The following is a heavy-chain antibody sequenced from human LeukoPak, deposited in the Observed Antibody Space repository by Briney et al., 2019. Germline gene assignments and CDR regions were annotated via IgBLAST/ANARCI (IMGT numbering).Heavy chain of an antibody. J-gene: IGHJ4*02. D-gene: IGHD3-22*01. CDR1: GFTFSGYA. CDR2: ISGSGGST. V-gene: IGHV3-23*01. Sequence: GGSLRLSCAASGFTFSGYAMSWVRQAPGKGLEWVAAISGSGGSTYYADSVKGRVTISRDNSNNTLYLQMNSLRADDTPVYYCAKDNTNRYDSSRSYWGQGTLVTVSS. CDR3: AKDNTNRYDSSRSY.